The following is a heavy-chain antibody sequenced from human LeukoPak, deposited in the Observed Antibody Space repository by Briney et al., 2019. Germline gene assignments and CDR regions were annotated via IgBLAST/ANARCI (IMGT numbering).Heavy chain of an antibody. V-gene: IGHV4-61*02. Sequence: SQTLSLTCTVSGGSISSGSYYWNWIRQPAGKGLEWIGRIYTSGSTNYNPSLKSRVTISVDTSKNQFSLKLSSVTAADTAVYYCARGHQRRGYSYGWGDNWFDPWGQGTLVTVSS. J-gene: IGHJ5*02. CDR2: IYTSGST. CDR3: ARGHQRRGYSYGWGDNWFDP. D-gene: IGHD5-18*01. CDR1: GGSISSGSYY.